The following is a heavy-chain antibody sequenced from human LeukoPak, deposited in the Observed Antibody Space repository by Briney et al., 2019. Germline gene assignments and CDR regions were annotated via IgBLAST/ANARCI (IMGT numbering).Heavy chain of an antibody. Sequence: SETLSLTCTVSGGSISSSSYYWGWIRQPPGKGLEWIGEINHSGSTNYNPSLKSRVTISVDTSKNQFSLKLSSVTAADTAVYYCARDHYDSSGLLDYWGQGTLVTVSS. CDR1: GGSISSSSYY. CDR2: INHSGST. V-gene: IGHV4-39*07. CDR3: ARDHYDSSGLLDY. D-gene: IGHD3-22*01. J-gene: IGHJ4*02.